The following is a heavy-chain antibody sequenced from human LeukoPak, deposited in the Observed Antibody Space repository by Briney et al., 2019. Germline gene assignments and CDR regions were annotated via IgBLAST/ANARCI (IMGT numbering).Heavy chain of an antibody. V-gene: IGHV3-74*03. CDR1: GFTFRNHW. CDR2: ISSDGSST. D-gene: IGHD6-6*01. CDR3: ARDQRVTGRPDIDY. J-gene: IGHJ4*02. Sequence: GGSLRLSCAASGFTFRNHWMHWVRQTPGKGLVWVSRISSDGSSTTYADSVKGRFTISRDNAKNTLYLQMNNLRAEDTAMYYCARDQRVTGRPDIDYWGQGTLVIVSA.